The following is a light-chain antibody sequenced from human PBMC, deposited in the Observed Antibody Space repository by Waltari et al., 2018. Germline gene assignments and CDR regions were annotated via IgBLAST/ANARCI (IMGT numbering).Light chain of an antibody. J-gene: IGKJ5*01. CDR2: DAS. CDR1: QSVTRY. CDR3: QQRSNWPPIT. V-gene: IGKV3-11*01. Sequence: DIVLTQSPATLSLSPGERATLSCRASQSVTRYVAWYQQRPGQAPRLLIYDASNRATGIPARFSGSGSGTDFTLTISSLEPEDFAVYYCQQRSNWPPITFGQGTRLEIK.